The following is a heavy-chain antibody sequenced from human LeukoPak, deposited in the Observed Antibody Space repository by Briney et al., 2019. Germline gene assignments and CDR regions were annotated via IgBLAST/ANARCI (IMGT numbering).Heavy chain of an antibody. CDR3: AKDLLPDFDY. D-gene: IGHD2-15*01. Sequence: PGGSLRLSCAASGFTFDDYGMSWVRQAPGKGLEWVSAISGSGGSTYYADSVKGRFTISRDNSKNTLYLQMNSLRAEDTAVYYCAKDLLPDFDYWGQGTLVTVSS. J-gene: IGHJ4*02. CDR2: ISGSGGST. V-gene: IGHV3-23*01. CDR1: GFTFDDYG.